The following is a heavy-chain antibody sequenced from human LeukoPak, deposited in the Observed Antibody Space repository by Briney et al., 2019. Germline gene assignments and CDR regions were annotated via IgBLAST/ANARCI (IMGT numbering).Heavy chain of an antibody. V-gene: IGHV3-21*01. J-gene: IGHJ5*02. Sequence: GGSLRLSCAASGFTFSSYSMNWVRQAPGKGLEWVSSISSGTSYIYYADSVKGRFTISRDNAKNSLYLQMNSLRAEDTAVYYCARAGNYYGRHTNWFDPWGQGTLVTVSS. CDR2: ISSGTSYI. D-gene: IGHD3-10*01. CDR3: ARAGNYYGRHTNWFDP. CDR1: GFTFSSYS.